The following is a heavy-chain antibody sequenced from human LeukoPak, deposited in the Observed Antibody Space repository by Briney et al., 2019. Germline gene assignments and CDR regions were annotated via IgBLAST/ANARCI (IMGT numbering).Heavy chain of an antibody. CDR1: GGSISSYY. V-gene: IGHV4-59*08. D-gene: IGHD3-22*01. CDR3: ARGADSSGCYPLFYGMDV. Sequence: EPSETLSLTCTVSGGSISSYYWSWIRQPPGKGLEWIGYIYYSGSTNYNPSLKSRVTISVDTSKNQFSLKLSSVTAADTAVYYCARGADSSGCYPLFYGMDVWGQGTTVTVSS. CDR2: IYYSGST. J-gene: IGHJ6*02.